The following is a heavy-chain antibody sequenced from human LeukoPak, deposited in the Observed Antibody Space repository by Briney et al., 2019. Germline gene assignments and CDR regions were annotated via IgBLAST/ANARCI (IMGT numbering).Heavy chain of an antibody. CDR3: GRLAGSGSYYPFNY. V-gene: IGHV4-59*08. CDR2: IYYSGST. J-gene: IGHJ4*02. CDR1: GGSISSDY. D-gene: IGHD3-10*01. Sequence: SETLSLTCSVSGGSISSDYWSWIRQPPGRGLEWIGFIYYSGSTNYNPSLKSRVTISVDTSKNQFSLKLSSVTAADTAVYYCGRLAGSGSYYPFNYWGQGTLVTVSS.